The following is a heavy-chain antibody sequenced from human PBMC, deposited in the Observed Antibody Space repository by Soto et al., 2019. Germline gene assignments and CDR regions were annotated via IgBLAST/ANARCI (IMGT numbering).Heavy chain of an antibody. V-gene: IGHV3-11*01. Sequence: GGSLRLSCAASGFTFSDYYMSWIRQAPGKGLEWVSYISSSGSTIYYADSVKGRFTISRDNAKNSLYLQTNSLRAEDTAVYYCARDKSSSGWYPSWFDPWGQGTLVTVSS. CDR3: ARDKSSSGWYPSWFDP. D-gene: IGHD6-19*01. CDR1: GFTFSDYY. CDR2: ISSSGSTI. J-gene: IGHJ5*02.